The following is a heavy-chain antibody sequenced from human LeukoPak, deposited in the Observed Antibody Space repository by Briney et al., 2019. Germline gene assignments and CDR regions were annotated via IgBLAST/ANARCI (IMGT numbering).Heavy chain of an antibody. D-gene: IGHD5-18*01. V-gene: IGHV3-48*01. CDR2: ISSSSSTI. CDR1: GFTFSSYS. CDR3: ARDTAMDTGWFDP. Sequence: GGSLRLSCAASGFTFSSYSMNWVRQAPGKGLEWVSYISSSSSTIYYADSVKGRFTISRDNAKNSLYLQMNSLRAEDTAVYYCARDTAMDTGWFDPWGQGTLVTVSS. J-gene: IGHJ5*02.